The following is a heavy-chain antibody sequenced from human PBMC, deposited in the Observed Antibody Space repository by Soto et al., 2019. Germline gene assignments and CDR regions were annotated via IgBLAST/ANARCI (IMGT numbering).Heavy chain of an antibody. CDR3: ARRGSSGWYLDY. D-gene: IGHD6-19*01. V-gene: IGHV1-18*04. CDR2: ISAYNGNT. Sequence: GSVKVSCKASGYTFTSYGISGVRQSPGQGLEWMGCISAYNGNTNYAQKLQGRVTMTTDTSTSTAYMELRSLRSDDTAVYYCARRGSSGWYLDYWGQGTLVTVSS. CDR1: GYTFTSYG. J-gene: IGHJ4*02.